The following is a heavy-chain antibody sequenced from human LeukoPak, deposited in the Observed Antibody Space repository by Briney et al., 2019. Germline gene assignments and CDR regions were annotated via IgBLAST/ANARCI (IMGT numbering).Heavy chain of an antibody. CDR2: TNPNSGDT. V-gene: IGHV1-2*02. D-gene: IGHD3-10*01. CDR3: ALTGSYYGR. Sequence: ASVKVSCKASEYAFTAYYIHWVRQAPGQGLEWMGGTNPNSGDTEYVQRFQGRVTMTRDTSISTAYMELSGLKSDDTAVYYCALTGSYYGRWGQGTLVTVSS. J-gene: IGHJ4*02. CDR1: EYAFTAYY.